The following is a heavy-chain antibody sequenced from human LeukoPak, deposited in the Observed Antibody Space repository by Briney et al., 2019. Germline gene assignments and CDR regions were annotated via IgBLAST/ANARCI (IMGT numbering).Heavy chain of an antibody. V-gene: IGHV3-48*01. CDR3: ARDQARYSGSYQAALDI. J-gene: IGHJ3*02. Sequence: GGSLRLSCAASGFTFSAYSMNWVRQAPGKGLEWVSYISSSSGTIYYADSLKGRFAISRDNAKNSLYLQINSLRAEDTALYYCARDQARYSGSYQAALDIWGQGTMVTVSS. D-gene: IGHD1-26*01. CDR2: ISSSSGTI. CDR1: GFTFSAYS.